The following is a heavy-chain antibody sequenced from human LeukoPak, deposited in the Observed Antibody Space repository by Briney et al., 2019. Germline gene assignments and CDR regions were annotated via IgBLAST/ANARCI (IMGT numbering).Heavy chain of an antibody. CDR1: GGSISSSSYY. Sequence: PSETLSLTCTVSGGSISSSSYYWGWIRQPPGKGLEWIGSIYYSGSTYYNPSLKSRVTISVDTSKNQFSLKLSSVTAADTAVYYCARLSNYYDSSGYYPYWRQGTLVTVSS. D-gene: IGHD3-22*01. CDR2: IYYSGST. J-gene: IGHJ4*02. V-gene: IGHV4-39*01. CDR3: ARLSNYYDSSGYYPY.